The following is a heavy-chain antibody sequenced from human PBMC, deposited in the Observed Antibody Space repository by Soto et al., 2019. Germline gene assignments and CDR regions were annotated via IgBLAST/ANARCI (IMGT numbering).Heavy chain of an antibody. V-gene: IGHV4-34*01. D-gene: IGHD6-13*01. CDR3: ARGHSSSWYVRIYYYYGMDV. CDR2: INHSGST. Sequence: SETLSLTCAVYGGSFSGYYWSWIRQPPGKGLEWIGEINHSGSTNYNPSLKSRVTISVDTSKNQFSLKLSSVTAAGTAVYYCARGHSSSWYVRIYYYYGMDVWGQGTTVTVSS. CDR1: GGSFSGYY. J-gene: IGHJ6*02.